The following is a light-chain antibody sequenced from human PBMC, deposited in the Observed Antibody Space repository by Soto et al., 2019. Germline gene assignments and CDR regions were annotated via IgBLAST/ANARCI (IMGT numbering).Light chain of an antibody. CDR3: QLRSNWLFT. CDR2: DAS. CDR1: QSINSY. J-gene: IGKJ3*01. Sequence: PGEGATLSCRASQSINSYLAWYQQKPGQAPRLLIYDASNRATGIPARFSGSGSGTDFTLTISSLEPEDFAVYYCQLRSNWLFTFGPGTKVDI. V-gene: IGKV3-11*01.